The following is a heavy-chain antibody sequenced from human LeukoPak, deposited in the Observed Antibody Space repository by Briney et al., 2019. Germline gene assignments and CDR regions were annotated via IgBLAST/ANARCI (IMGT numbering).Heavy chain of an antibody. V-gene: IGHV3-30*02. J-gene: IGHJ4*02. CDR2: VRFDGSNE. D-gene: IGHD3-22*01. CDR1: GFVFSNHG. Sequence: GGSLRLSCQTSGFVFSNHGMHWVRQAPGKGLEWVAFVRFDGSNEYYADSVKGRFTISRDNSRNTLYLRMNSLRAEDTGVYSCAKDSDSGYVSVGPDYWGLGTLVTVSS. CDR3: AKDSDSGYVSVGPDY.